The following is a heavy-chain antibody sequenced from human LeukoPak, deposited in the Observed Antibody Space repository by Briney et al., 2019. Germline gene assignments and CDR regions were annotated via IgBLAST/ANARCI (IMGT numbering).Heavy chain of an antibody. CDR1: GFTVSSNY. CDR3: VRMRGVALDI. CDR2: IYSGGST. V-gene: IGHV3-53*01. Sequence: GGSLRLSCAASGFTVSSNYMSWVRQAPGKGLEWVSVIYSGGSTYYADSVKGRFTISRDNSKNTLYLQMNSLRDEDTAVYYCVRMRGVALDIWGQGTMVTVSS. J-gene: IGHJ3*02.